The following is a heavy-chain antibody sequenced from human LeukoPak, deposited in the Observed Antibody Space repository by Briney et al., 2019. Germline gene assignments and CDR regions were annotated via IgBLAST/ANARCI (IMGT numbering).Heavy chain of an antibody. CDR3: AKYYYDSSGYYAFDY. V-gene: IGHV1-46*01. Sequence: ASVKVSCKTSGYTFPSYFMHWVRQAPGQGLEWMGIINPTGGSTTYAQKFQGRVTMTRDTSTSTVYMELSSLRSDDTAVYYCAKYYYDSSGYYAFDYWGQGTLVTVSS. J-gene: IGHJ4*02. D-gene: IGHD3-22*01. CDR1: GYTFPSYF. CDR2: INPTGGST.